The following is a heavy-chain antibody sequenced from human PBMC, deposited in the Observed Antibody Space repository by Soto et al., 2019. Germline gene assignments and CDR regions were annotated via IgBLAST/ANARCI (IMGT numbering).Heavy chain of an antibody. CDR2: IDWDDDK. V-gene: IGHV2-70*11. D-gene: IGHD1-26*01. Sequence: GSGPTLVNPTETLTLTCTFSGFSLSTSGMCVGWIRQPPGKALEWLARIDWDDDKYYTTSLKTRLTTSKDTSKNQVVLTMTNMDPVDTATYYCARIEVPLVGAPLGFDSWGQGTLVTVSS. CDR1: GFSLSTSGMC. CDR3: ARIEVPLVGAPLGFDS. J-gene: IGHJ4*02.